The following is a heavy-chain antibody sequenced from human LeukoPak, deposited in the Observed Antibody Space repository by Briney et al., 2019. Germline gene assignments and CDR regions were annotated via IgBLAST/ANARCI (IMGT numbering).Heavy chain of an antibody. V-gene: IGHV1-46*01. CDR3: ARDKEGYYDSSGYFVY. D-gene: IGHD3-22*01. CDR2: INPSGGST. Sequence: ASVKVSRKASGYTFTSYYMHWVRQAPGQGLEWMVIINPSGGSTSYAQRFQGRVTMTRDTSTSTVYMELSSLRSEDTAVYYCARDKEGYYDSSGYFVYWGQGTLVTVSS. J-gene: IGHJ4*02. CDR1: GYTFTSYY.